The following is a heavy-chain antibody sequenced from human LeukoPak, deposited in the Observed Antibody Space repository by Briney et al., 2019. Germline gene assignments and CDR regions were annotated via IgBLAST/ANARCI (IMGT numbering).Heavy chain of an antibody. CDR2: SRNKANSDTT. V-gene: IGHV3-72*01. CDR3: TRGDSGTYIYAFDV. D-gene: IGHD1-26*01. Sequence: GGSLRLSCAASGFIFSDHYIDWVRQAPGKGLEWVGRSRNKANSDTTEYAASVKGRFIISREDSKNSIFLQMNSLKTEDTAVYYCTRGDSGTYIYAFDVWGQGTMVTVSS. J-gene: IGHJ3*01. CDR1: GFIFSDHY.